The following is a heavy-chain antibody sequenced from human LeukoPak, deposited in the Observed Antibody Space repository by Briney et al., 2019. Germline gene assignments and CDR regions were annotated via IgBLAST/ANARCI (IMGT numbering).Heavy chain of an antibody. CDR2: IYYSGST. V-gene: IGHV4-59*08. D-gene: IGHD4-17*01. CDR1: GGSISSYY. Sequence: PSETLSLTCTVSGGSISSYYWSWIRQPPGKGLEWIGYIYYSGSTNYNPSLKSRVTISVDTSKNQFSLKLSSVTATDTAVYYCARGDYGYNWFDPWGQGTLVTVSS. J-gene: IGHJ5*02. CDR3: ARGDYGYNWFDP.